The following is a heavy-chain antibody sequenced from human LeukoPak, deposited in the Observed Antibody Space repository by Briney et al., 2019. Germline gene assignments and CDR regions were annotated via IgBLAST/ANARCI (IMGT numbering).Heavy chain of an antibody. J-gene: IGHJ4*02. CDR3: ARDYKYAFDN. V-gene: IGHV3-48*01. D-gene: IGHD5-24*01. CDR2: VGIDSGNT. CDR1: GFPFSDYS. Sequence: GGSLRLSCAASGFPFSDYSMNWVRQAPGKGLEWISYVGIDSGNTYYADSVKGRFTISADKAKNSLVLQMNSPRVEDTAVYYCARDYKYAFDNWGQGTLVTVSS.